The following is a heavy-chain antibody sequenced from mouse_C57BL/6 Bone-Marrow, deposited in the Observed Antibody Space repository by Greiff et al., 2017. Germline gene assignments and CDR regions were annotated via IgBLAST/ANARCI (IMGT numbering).Heavy chain of an antibody. V-gene: IGHV1-64*01. D-gene: IGHD2-4*01. CDR3: ARDYDVFAY. Sequence: QVQLQQPGAELVKPGASVKLSCKASGYTFTSYWMHWVKQRPGQGLEWIGMIHPNSGSTNYNEKFKSKATLSVDKSNSTSYMQLSSLTSEDSAVYYCARDYDVFAYWGQGTLVTVSA. J-gene: IGHJ3*01. CDR2: IHPNSGST. CDR1: GYTFTSYW.